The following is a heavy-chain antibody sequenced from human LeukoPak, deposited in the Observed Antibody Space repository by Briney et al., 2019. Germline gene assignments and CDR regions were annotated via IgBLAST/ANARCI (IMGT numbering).Heavy chain of an antibody. D-gene: IGHD2-15*01. CDR1: GLTFSSLT. Sequence: GGSLRLSSAASGLTFSSLTMNWIPQAPGQGREWVSSISSSSSHIYYVDSVKGQFTISRDNAKNSLYLQMNSLRAEDTAVYYCARAGCSGGYCYLITVTSEADYWGQGTLVTVSS. J-gene: IGHJ4*02. V-gene: IGHV3-21*01. CDR2: ISSSSSHI. CDR3: ARAGCSGGYCYLITVTSEADY.